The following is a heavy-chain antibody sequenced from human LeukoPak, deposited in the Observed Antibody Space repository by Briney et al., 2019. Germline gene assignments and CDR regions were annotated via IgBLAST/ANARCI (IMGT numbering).Heavy chain of an antibody. J-gene: IGHJ5*02. CDR3: ARCITVVRGVIITPNWFDP. CDR2: IYYSGST. CDR1: GGSISSSSYY. V-gene: IGHV4-39*01. Sequence: SETLSLTCTVSGGSISSSSYYWGWIRQPPGKGLEWIGSIYYSGSTYYNPSLKSRVTISVDTSKNQFSLKLSSVTAADTAVYYCARCITVVRGVIITPNWFDPWGQGTLVTVSS. D-gene: IGHD3-10*01.